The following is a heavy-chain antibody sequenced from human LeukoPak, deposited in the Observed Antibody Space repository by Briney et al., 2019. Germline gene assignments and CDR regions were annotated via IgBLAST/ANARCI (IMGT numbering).Heavy chain of an antibody. J-gene: IGHJ4*02. Sequence: GGSLRLSCAASGFTFSAYWMSWVRQAPGRGLEWVANINEDESEKNYVESVKGRFTISRDNAQNSLYLQLNSLRAEDTALYFCARDRGYSNFDYWGQGTLVTVSS. V-gene: IGHV3-7*01. CDR1: GFTFSAYW. D-gene: IGHD3-10*01. CDR2: INEDESEK. CDR3: ARDRGYSNFDY.